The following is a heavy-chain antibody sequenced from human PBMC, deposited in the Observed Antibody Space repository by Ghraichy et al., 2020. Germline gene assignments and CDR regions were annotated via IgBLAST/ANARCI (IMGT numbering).Heavy chain of an antibody. Sequence: ASVKVSCKASGYTFTGYYMHWVRQAPGQGLEWMGWINPNSGGTNYAQKFQGWVTMTRDTSISTAYMELSRLRSDDTAVYYCARDRPASEAATGGHYYYGMDVWGQGTTVTVSS. V-gene: IGHV1-2*04. D-gene: IGHD2-15*01. CDR1: GYTFTGYY. J-gene: IGHJ6*02. CDR2: INPNSGGT. CDR3: ARDRPASEAATGGHYYYGMDV.